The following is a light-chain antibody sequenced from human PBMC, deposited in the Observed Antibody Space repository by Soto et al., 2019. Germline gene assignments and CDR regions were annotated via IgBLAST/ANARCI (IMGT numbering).Light chain of an antibody. CDR2: GAS. CDR1: QSVSSSY. Sequence: EIVLTQSPGTLSLSPGERATLSCRASQSVSSSYLAWYHQKPGQAPRLLIYGASSRATGIPDRFSGSGSGTDFTLTISRLEPEDFAVYYCQQYGSSVTFGQGTKVEIK. J-gene: IGKJ1*01. V-gene: IGKV3-20*01. CDR3: QQYGSSVT.